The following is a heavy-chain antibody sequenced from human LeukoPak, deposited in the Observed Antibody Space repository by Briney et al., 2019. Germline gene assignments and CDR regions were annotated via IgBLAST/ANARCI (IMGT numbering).Heavy chain of an antibody. D-gene: IGHD6-13*01. V-gene: IGHV1-18*01. J-gene: IGHJ6*02. Sequence: ASVTVSCKASGYTFTSYGISWVRQAPGQGLEGMGSISAYNGNTNYAQKLQGRVTMTTDTSTSTAYMELRSLRSDDTAVYYCARRGQQRYGMDVWGQGTTVTVSS. CDR3: ARRGQQRYGMDV. CDR1: GYTFTSYG. CDR2: ISAYNGNT.